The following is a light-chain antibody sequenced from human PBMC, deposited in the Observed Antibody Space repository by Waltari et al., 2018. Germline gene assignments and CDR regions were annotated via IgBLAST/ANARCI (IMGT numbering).Light chain of an antibody. Sequence: QSALPQPPSASGSPGQSVTISCTGTSSDVGGYNYVPWFQQHPGKAPRLMIYEVSKRPSGVPDRFSASKSANTASLTVSGLQADDEADYYCSSYAGSKNVFGGGTKLTV. CDR2: EVS. V-gene: IGLV2-8*01. CDR1: SSDVGGYNY. J-gene: IGLJ2*01. CDR3: SSYAGSKNV.